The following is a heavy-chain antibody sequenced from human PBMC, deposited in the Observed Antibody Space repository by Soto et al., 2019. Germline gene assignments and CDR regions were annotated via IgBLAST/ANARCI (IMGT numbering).Heavy chain of an antibody. D-gene: IGHD1-1*01. V-gene: IGHV3-23*01. Sequence: GVLRLSCAASGFTFSSYAMSWVRQAPGKGLEWVSAISGSGGSTYYADSEKGRFTISRDNSKNTLYLQMNSLRAEDTAVYYCAKYLGLEPYYYYYGMDVWGQGTTVTV. CDR2: ISGSGGST. CDR1: GFTFSSYA. J-gene: IGHJ6*02. CDR3: AKYLGLEPYYYYYGMDV.